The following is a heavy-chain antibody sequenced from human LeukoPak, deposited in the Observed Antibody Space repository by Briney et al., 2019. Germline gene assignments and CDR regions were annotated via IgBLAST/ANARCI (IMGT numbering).Heavy chain of an antibody. CDR1: GGSISSYY. Sequence: SETLSLTCTVSGGSISSYYWSWIRQPPGKGLEWIGYIYYSGSTNYNPSLKSRVTISVDTSKNQFSLKLSSVTAADTAVYYCASSYYYYGSGSYLRGAFDIWGQGTMVTVSS. J-gene: IGHJ3*02. CDR3: ASSYYYYGSGSYLRGAFDI. V-gene: IGHV4-59*08. D-gene: IGHD3-10*01. CDR2: IYYSGST.